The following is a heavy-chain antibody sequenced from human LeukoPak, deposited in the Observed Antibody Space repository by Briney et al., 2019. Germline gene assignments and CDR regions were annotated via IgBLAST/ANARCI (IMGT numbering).Heavy chain of an antibody. Sequence: GGSLRLSCEASGFTFSSHWMHWVRQVPGKGLVWVARIRGDENEIDYADSVKGRFTISRDNAKNTLYLQMTSLRVEDTAVYFCARGHVPGSTRHWDFWGQGTLVTVSS. J-gene: IGHJ4*02. V-gene: IGHV3-74*01. CDR1: GFTFSSHW. D-gene: IGHD3-10*01. CDR2: IRGDENEI. CDR3: ARGHVPGSTRHWDF.